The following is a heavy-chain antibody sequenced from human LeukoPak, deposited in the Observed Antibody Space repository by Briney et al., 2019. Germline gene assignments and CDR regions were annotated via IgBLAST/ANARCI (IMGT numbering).Heavy chain of an antibody. CDR2: INWNGGST. J-gene: IGHJ6*03. CDR1: GFTFDDYG. CDR3: ARRESTYQNYYYFYYMDV. Sequence: GGSLGLSCAASGFTFDDYGMSWVRQAPGKGLEWVSGINWNGGSTGYADSVKGRFTISRDNAKNSLYLQMNSLRAEDTALYYCARRESTYQNYYYFYYMDVWGKGTTVTVSS. V-gene: IGHV3-20*04.